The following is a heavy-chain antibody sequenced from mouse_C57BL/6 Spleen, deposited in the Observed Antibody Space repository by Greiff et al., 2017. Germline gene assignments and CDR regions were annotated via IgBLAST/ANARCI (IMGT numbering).Heavy chain of an antibody. CDR2: IYPGSGNT. V-gene: IGHV1-76*01. CDR3: ARASITTVVTFDY. J-gene: IGHJ2*01. Sequence: QVQLQQSGAELVRPGASVKLSCKASGYTFTDYYINWVKQRPGQGLEWIARIYPGSGNTYYNEKFKGKATLTAEKSSSTAYMQLSRLTSEDSAVYFYARASITTVVTFDYWGQGTTLTVSS. D-gene: IGHD1-1*01. CDR1: GYTFTDYY.